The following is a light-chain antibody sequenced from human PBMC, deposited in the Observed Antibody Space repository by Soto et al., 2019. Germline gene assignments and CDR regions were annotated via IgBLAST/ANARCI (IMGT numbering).Light chain of an antibody. CDR2: GAF. CDR1: QSVGTT. Sequence: ETCMTESPSTLSESPGEGATLSCRASQSVGTTLAWYQQKPGQAPRLLIYGAFTRVTGIPARFSGSGSGTEFTLTISSLQSEDFAVYYCQQYREWPIYSFGQGTKVDIK. J-gene: IGKJ2*03. CDR3: QQYREWPIYS. V-gene: IGKV3-15*01.